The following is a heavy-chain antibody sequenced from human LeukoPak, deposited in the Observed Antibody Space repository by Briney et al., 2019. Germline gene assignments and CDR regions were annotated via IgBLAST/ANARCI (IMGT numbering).Heavy chain of an antibody. D-gene: IGHD5-18*01. CDR3: ARQGYSSTSDAFDV. J-gene: IGHJ3*01. V-gene: IGHV4-59*08. CDR2: VYYGGST. Sequence: SETLSLTCFVSGVSISSFYWSWVRQPPGKGLEWIGYVYYGGSTTYNPSPKSRVTISVDTSRRQFSLNLTSVTAADTAVYYCARQGYSSTSDAFDVWGQGTMVTVS. CDR1: GVSISSFY.